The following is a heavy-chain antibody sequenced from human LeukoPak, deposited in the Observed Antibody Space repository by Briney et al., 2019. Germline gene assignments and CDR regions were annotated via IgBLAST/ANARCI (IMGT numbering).Heavy chain of an antibody. J-gene: IGHJ4*02. CDR3: ARGAEYYYDSSGYFPFDY. D-gene: IGHD3-22*01. Sequence: GGSLRLSCAVSGFTFTSYWMSWVRQAPGKELEWVSSITSGGHIYYADSVKGRFTIPRDNAKNSLYLQMNSLRAEDTAIYYCARGAEYYYDSSGYFPFDYWGQGTLVTVSS. CDR1: GFTFTSYW. V-gene: IGHV3-21*01. CDR2: ITSGGHI.